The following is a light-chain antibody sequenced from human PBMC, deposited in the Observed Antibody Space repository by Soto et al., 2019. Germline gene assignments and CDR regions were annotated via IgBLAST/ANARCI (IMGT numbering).Light chain of an antibody. CDR1: QSVGTN. CDR3: QQYYNWPPKYT. V-gene: IGKV3-15*01. Sequence: EIVMTQSPATLSVSPGDRAALSCRASQSVGTNFAWYQQKPGQAPRLLIYDASSRATGVPTRFSGSGSGTEFTLTISSLQSEDFAVYYCQQYYNWPPKYTFGQGTKLEIK. J-gene: IGKJ2*01. CDR2: DAS.